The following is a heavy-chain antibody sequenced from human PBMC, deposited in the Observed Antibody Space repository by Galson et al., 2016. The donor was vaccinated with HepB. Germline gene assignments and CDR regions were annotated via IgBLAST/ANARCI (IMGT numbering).Heavy chain of an antibody. CDR2: IDGGGDK. Sequence: PALVKPTQTLTLTCTFSGFSLSTSGMRVIWIRQPPGKALEWLSLIDGGGDKYYSISLKTRLTTSKDTSKNQVVLTMTNMDPVDTGTYYCARIRYTNPWYSYYYGMDVWGQGTAVTVSS. CDR3: ARIRYTNPWYSYYYGMDV. J-gene: IGHJ6*02. D-gene: IGHD1-14*01. CDR1: GFSLSTSGMR. V-gene: IGHV2-70*01.